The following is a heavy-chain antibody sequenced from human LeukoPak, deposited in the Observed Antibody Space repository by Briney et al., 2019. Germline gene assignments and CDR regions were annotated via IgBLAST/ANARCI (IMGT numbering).Heavy chain of an antibody. J-gene: IGHJ6*02. CDR3: ARGNGRGGSPTLGMDF. Sequence: SGTLSLTCAVSGGSISSSNWWSWVRQPPGKGLEWIGEIYHSGSTNYNPSLKSRVTISVDKSKNQFSLKLSSVTAADTAVYYCARGNGRGGSPTLGMDFWGQGTTVTVSS. V-gene: IGHV4-4*02. CDR1: GGSISSSNW. CDR2: IYHSGST. D-gene: IGHD2-15*01.